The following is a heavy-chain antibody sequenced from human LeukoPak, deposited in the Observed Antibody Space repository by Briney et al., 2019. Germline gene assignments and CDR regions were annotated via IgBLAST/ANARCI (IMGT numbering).Heavy chain of an antibody. J-gene: IGHJ4*02. CDR3: ARGVVLWFGEEFLGD. CDR1: GYTFTSYG. D-gene: IGHD3-10*01. Sequence: ASVKVSCTASGYTFTSYGIGWVRQAPGQGLEWMGWISAYNGNTNYAQKLQGRVTMTTDTSTSTAYMELRSLRSDDTAVYYCARGVVLWFGEEFLGDWGQGTLVTVSS. CDR2: ISAYNGNT. V-gene: IGHV1-18*01.